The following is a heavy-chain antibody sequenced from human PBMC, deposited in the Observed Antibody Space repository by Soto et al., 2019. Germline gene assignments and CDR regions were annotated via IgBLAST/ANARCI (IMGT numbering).Heavy chain of an antibody. D-gene: IGHD5-12*01. CDR2: ISSSSSTI. CDR3: ARDTRDGYLGY. CDR1: GFTFSSYS. V-gene: IGHV3-48*02. Sequence: EVQLVESGGGLVQPGGSLRLSCAASGFTFSSYSMNWVRQAPGKGLEWVSYISSSSSTIYYADSVKGRFTISRDNAKNSLYLQRNSLRDEDTAEYYCARDTRDGYLGYWGQGTLVTVSS. J-gene: IGHJ4*02.